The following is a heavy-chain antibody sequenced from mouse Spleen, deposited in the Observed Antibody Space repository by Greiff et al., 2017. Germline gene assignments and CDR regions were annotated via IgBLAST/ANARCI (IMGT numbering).Heavy chain of an antibody. J-gene: IGHJ2*01. Sequence: QVQLKQSGAELVMPGASVKLSCKASGYTFTSYWMHWVKQRPGQGLEWIGEIDPSDSYTNYNQKFKGKATLTVDKSSSTAYMQLSSLTSEDSAFYYCARSYRYFDYWGQGTTLTVSS. CDR3: ARSYRYFDY. CDR1: GYTFTSYW. V-gene: IGHV1-69*01. CDR2: IDPSDSYT. D-gene: IGHD2-14*01.